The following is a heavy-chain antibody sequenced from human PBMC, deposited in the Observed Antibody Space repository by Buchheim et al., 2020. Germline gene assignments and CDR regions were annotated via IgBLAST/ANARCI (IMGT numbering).Heavy chain of an antibody. J-gene: IGHJ4*02. V-gene: IGHV4-39*01. D-gene: IGHD5-24*01. Sequence: QVQLQESGPGLLKPSETLSLTCTVSGGSISTTTYYWDWIRQSPGKGLEWIGNVHYTGTTYYNPSLKNRVTMSVDTSKNQLSLKLISVTAADTALYYCARHSDAYNFFDYWGQGTL. CDR2: VHYTGTT. CDR1: GGSISTTTYY. CDR3: ARHSDAYNFFDY.